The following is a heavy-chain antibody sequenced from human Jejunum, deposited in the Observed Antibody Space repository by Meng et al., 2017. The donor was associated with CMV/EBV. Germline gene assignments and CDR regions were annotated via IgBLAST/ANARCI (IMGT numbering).Heavy chain of an antibody. CDR1: GLTFSTYW. J-gene: IGHJ4*02. Sequence: SCAASGLTFSTYWMTWVSKAPGKGLEWVANIKQDGSEKYYVDSVKGRFTISRDNAKNSLFLQMNSLRAEDTAMYYCARNARGSGYWGQGTLVTVSS. D-gene: IGHD3-10*01. CDR3: ARNARGSGY. CDR2: IKQDGSEK. V-gene: IGHV3-7*01.